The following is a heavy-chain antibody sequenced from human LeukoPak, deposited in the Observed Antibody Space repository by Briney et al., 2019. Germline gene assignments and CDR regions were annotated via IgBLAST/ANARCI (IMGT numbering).Heavy chain of an antibody. CDR3: ARGGGLDV. CDR1: GLTFGHQY. D-gene: IGHD3-16*01. V-gene: IGHV3-11*01. CDR2: ISGDGRRT. Sequence: GGSLRLSCAASGLTFGHQYMTWIRQTPGKGLEWVSFISGDGRRTFYPDSVKGRFTISMDNAKNSLYLQMGNLRAEDTAVYFCARGGGLDVWGQGATVTVSS. J-gene: IGHJ6*02.